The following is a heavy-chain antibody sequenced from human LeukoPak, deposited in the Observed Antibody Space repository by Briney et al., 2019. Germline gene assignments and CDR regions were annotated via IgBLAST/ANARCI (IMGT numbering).Heavy chain of an antibody. CDR3: ARAARGWPYYYYGMDV. CDR1: GGTFSSYA. Sequence: VASVKVSCKASGGTFSSYAISWVRQAPGQGLEWMGGIIPIFGTANYAQKFQGRVTITADESTSTAYVELSSLRSEDTAVYYCARAARGWPYYYYGMDVWGQGTAVTVSS. CDR2: IIPIFGTA. D-gene: IGHD6-19*01. J-gene: IGHJ6*02. V-gene: IGHV1-69*13.